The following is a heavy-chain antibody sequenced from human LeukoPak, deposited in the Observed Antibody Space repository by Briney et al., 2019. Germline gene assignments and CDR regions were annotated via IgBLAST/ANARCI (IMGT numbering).Heavy chain of an antibody. CDR2: IIPIFGTA. J-gene: IGHJ6*03. CDR1: AGTFSSYA. CDR3: ARVEGYYYYMDV. V-gene: IGHV1-69*13. Sequence: SVKVSCKASAGTFSSYAISWVRQAPGQGLEWMGGIIPIFGTANYAQKFQGRVTITADESTSTAYMELSSLRSEDTAVYYCARVEGYYYYMDVWGKGTTVTVSS. D-gene: IGHD5-24*01.